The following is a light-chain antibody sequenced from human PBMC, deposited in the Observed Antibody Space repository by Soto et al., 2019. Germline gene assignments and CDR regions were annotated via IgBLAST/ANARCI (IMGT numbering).Light chain of an antibody. Sequence: QSVLTQPASVSGSPGQSITVSCAGTRSDVGGYNLVSWYQQHPGKAPKLIIYEGTERPSGISPRFSGSKSGNTASLTISGLQAEDEADYYCSSYTSSSIYVFGSGTKFTVL. CDR2: EGT. CDR3: SSYTSSSIYV. J-gene: IGLJ1*01. CDR1: RSDVGGYNL. V-gene: IGLV2-23*01.